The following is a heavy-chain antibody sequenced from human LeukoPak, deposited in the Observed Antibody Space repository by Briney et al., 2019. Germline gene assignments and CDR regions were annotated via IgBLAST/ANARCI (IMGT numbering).Heavy chain of an antibody. CDR2: ISSSGSTI. CDR3: ARAITMVRGVTPNWFDP. V-gene: IGHV3-11*01. Sequence: PGGSLRLSCAASGFTFSVYYMSWIRQAPGKGLEWVSYISSSGSTIYYADSVKGRFTISRDNAKNSLYLQMNSLRAEDTAVYYCARAITMVRGVTPNWFDPWGQGTLVTVSS. D-gene: IGHD3-10*01. J-gene: IGHJ5*02. CDR1: GFTFSVYY.